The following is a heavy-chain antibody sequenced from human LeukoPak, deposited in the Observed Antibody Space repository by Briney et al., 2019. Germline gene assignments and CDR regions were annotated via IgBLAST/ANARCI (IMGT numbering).Heavy chain of an antibody. Sequence: GGSLRLSCAASGFTFSSYSMNWVRQAPGKGLEWVSSISSSSSYIYYADSVKGRFTISRDNAKNSLYLQMNSLRAEDTAVYYCARDHEDIVATITYYYYGMDVWGQGTTVTVSS. CDR1: GFTFSSYS. D-gene: IGHD5-12*01. CDR3: ARDHEDIVATITYYYYGMDV. V-gene: IGHV3-21*01. J-gene: IGHJ6*02. CDR2: ISSSSSYI.